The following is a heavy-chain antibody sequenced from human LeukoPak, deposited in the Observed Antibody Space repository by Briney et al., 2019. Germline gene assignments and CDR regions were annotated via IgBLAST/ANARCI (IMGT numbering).Heavy chain of an antibody. D-gene: IGHD2-8*01. CDR2: IHYSGNS. CDR3: VLAPNSNWFDF. J-gene: IGHJ5*01. V-gene: IGHV4-59*08. CDR1: GDSISSFY. Sequence: KPSETPSLTCSVSGDSISSFYWNWIRQSPGKGLEWIGNIHYSGNSNYNPSLKSRVTMSIDTSRKQFFLKLTSVTAADTAVYCCVLAPNSNWFDFWGQGAQVTVSS.